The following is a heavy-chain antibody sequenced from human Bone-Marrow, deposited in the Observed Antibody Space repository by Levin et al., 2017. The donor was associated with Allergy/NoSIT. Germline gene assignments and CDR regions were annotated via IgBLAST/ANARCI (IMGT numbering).Heavy chain of an antibody. CDR3: ARVNTYDFWSGYYKGGEIDY. J-gene: IGHJ4*02. Sequence: ASETLSLTCTVSGGSISSGDYYWSWIRQPPGKGLEWIGYIYYSGSTYYNPSLKSRVTISVDTSKNQFSLKLSSVTAADTAVYYCARVNTYDFWSGYYKGGEIDYWGQGTLVTVSS. CDR2: IYYSGST. CDR1: GGSISSGDYY. V-gene: IGHV4-30-4*01. D-gene: IGHD3-3*01.